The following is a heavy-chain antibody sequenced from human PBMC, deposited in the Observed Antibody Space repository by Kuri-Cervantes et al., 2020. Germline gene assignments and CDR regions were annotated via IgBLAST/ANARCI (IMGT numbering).Heavy chain of an antibody. CDR3: ARQGSYSSSWDY. CDR1: GGSISSSSYY. CDR2: IYYSGST. V-gene: IGHV4-39*01. J-gene: IGHJ4*02. D-gene: IGHD6-13*01. Sequence: SEILSLTCTVSGGSISSSSYYWGWIRQPPGKGLEWIGSIYYSGSTYYNPSLKSRVTISVDTSKNQFSLKLSSVTAADTAVYYCARQGSYSSSWDYWGQGTLVTVSS.